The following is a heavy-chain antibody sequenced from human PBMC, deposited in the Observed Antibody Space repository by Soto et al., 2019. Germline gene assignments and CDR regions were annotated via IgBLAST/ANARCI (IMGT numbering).Heavy chain of an antibody. CDR2: ISAYNGDT. D-gene: IGHD2-15*01. CDR3: GEVRDSRPPRDAFDI. V-gene: IGHV1-18*01. J-gene: IGHJ3*02. CDR1: GYTFNHYG. Sequence: QVQLVQSGAEVKNPGASVKVSCKASGYTFNHYGISWVRQAPGQGLEWMGWISAYNGDTNYAQRFQGRLTLTTDTSTSSADMEVRSLSLDDTAGYYCGEVRDSRPPRDAFDIWGQGTLVTVSS.